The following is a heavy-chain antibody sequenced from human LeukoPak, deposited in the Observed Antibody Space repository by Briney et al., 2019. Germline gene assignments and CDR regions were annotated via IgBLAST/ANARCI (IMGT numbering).Heavy chain of an antibody. CDR3: VRDGGIGLDAFDV. D-gene: IGHD2-15*01. Sequence: SQTLSLTCAVSGDSVSSNSAAWNWIRQSPSRGLEWLGRTYYRSKWYNDYAVSVKSRITINPDTSKNQFSLQLNSVTPEDTAVYYCVRDGGIGLDAFDVWSPGTMVTVSS. CDR2: TYYRSKWYN. CDR1: GDSVSSNSAA. V-gene: IGHV6-1*01. J-gene: IGHJ3*01.